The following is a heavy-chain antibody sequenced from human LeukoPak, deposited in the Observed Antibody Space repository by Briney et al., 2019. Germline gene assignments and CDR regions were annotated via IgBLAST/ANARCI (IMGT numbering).Heavy chain of an antibody. V-gene: IGHV4-39*01. D-gene: IGHD3-9*01. Sequence: SETLSLTCTVSGGSIISNNYYWGWIRLPPGKGLEWIGSIYYTGSTYYNPSLNSRVTMSVDTSMNRFALKASSVTAADTAVYYCARLLSYDILTDNYYKYYMDVWGKGTTVTVSS. J-gene: IGHJ6*03. CDR2: IYYTGST. CDR3: ARLLSYDILTDNYYKYYMDV. CDR1: GGSIISNNYY.